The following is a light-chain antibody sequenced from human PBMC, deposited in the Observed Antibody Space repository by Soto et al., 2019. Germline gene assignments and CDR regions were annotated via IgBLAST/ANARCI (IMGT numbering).Light chain of an antibody. CDR2: GAS. CDR1: QTINSRD. CDR3: QQYYSYWT. V-gene: IGKV3-20*01. J-gene: IGKJ1*01. Sequence: EIVLTQSPGTLSWSRVEIGTRSFMASQTINSRDLAWYQQKPGQAPSLLIYGASNRATGIADRFSGSGSGTEFSLTISSLQTDDFATYYCQQYYSYWTFGQGTKVDIK.